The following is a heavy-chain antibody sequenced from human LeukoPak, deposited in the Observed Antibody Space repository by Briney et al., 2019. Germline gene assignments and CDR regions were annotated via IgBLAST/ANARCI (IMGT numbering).Heavy chain of an antibody. J-gene: IGHJ2*01. D-gene: IGHD4-17*01. CDR2: IYDNGHT. Sequence: PSETLSLTCTVSGDSMNRGHYSWSWIRQPPGKGLEWIGNIYDNGHTYYSPSLRSRLSISVDVSKNQFSLRLTAVTAADTAIYFCARVKFRTTQYFDLWGRGTLVTVSS. V-gene: IGHV4-30-2*01. CDR3: ARVKFRTTQYFDL. CDR1: GDSMNRGHYS.